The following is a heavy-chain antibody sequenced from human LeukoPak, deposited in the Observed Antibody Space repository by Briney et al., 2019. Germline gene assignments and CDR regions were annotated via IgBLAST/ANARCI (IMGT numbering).Heavy chain of an antibody. CDR1: GGIFSGHA. J-gene: IGHJ6*03. CDR3: ARDAGDYGDYEGGYYYMDV. CDR2: IIPTFGTA. Sequence: ASVKVSCKASGGIFSGHAISWVRQAPGQGLEWMGGIIPTFGTANYAQNFQGRVTITADESTSTAYMELSSLRSDDTAVYYCARDAGDYGDYEGGYYYMDVWGKGTTVAVSS. V-gene: IGHV1-69*13. D-gene: IGHD4-17*01.